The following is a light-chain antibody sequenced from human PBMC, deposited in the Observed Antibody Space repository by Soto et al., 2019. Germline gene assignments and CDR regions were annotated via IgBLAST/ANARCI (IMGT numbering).Light chain of an antibody. V-gene: IGLV2-14*01. J-gene: IGLJ1*01. CDR2: DVS. CDR3: SSYTSSSTSYV. Sequence: QSALTQPASLSWCPWQSITIFCTRTNKDVGGYNYVSWYQQHPGKAPKLMIYDVSNRPSGVSNRFSGSKSGNTASLTISGLQAEDEADYYCSSYTSSSTSYVFGTGTKVTVL. CDR1: NKDVGGYNY.